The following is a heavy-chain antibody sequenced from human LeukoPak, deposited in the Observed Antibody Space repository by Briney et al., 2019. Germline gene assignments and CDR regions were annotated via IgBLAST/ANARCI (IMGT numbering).Heavy chain of an antibody. J-gene: IGHJ4*02. CDR2: IYYSGST. V-gene: IGHV4-61*01. D-gene: IGHD3-22*01. Sequence: PSETLSLTCTVSGYSISSGYYWGWIRQPPGKGLEWIGYIYYSGSTNYNPSLKSRVTISVDTSKNQFSLKLSSVTAADTAVYYCARGYYDSSGIPHFDYWGQGTLVTVSS. CDR1: GYSISSGYY. CDR3: ARGYYDSSGIPHFDY.